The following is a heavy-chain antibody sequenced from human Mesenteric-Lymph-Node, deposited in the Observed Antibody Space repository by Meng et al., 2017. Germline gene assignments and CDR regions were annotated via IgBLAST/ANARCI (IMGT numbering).Heavy chain of an antibody. Sequence: GESLKISCAASGFTFRGDWMTWVRQAPGKGLEWVASINQDGSAKYYVDSAKGRFTISRDNAKESLYVQMNSLRVDDTAVYYCAALRGGYIYNKNDYWGQGTLVTVSS. D-gene: IGHD6-25*01. V-gene: IGHV3-7*01. CDR2: INQDGSAK. J-gene: IGHJ4*02. CDR3: AALRGGYIYNKNDY. CDR1: GFTFRGDW.